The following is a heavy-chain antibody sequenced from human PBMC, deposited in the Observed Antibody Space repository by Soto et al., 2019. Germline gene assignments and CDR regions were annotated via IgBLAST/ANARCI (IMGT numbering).Heavy chain of an antibody. D-gene: IGHD1-1*01. Sequence: QVHLVQSGAEVKKPGASVKVSCKGSGYTFTTYGITWVRQAPGQGLEWMGWISANNGNTNYAQKLQGRVTVTRDTPTTTAYMDLRSLTSDDTPVYYCATGGYGDYWGQGALVTVSS. CDR3: ATGGYGDY. CDR1: GYTFTTYG. V-gene: IGHV1-18*01. CDR2: ISANNGNT. J-gene: IGHJ4*02.